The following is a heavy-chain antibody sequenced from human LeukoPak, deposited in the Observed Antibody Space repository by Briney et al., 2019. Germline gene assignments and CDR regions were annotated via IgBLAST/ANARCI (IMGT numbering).Heavy chain of an antibody. D-gene: IGHD3-16*02. CDR1: GGSISSYF. J-gene: IGHJ4*02. CDR2: IYYSGST. CDR3: AWGGSYPSY. V-gene: IGHV4-59*01. Sequence: PSETLSLTCTVSGGSISSYFWSWIRQPPGKGLEWIWYIYYSGSTNYTPTLKSRVTISVDTSKNQFSLKLSSVTAADTAVYYCAWGGSYPSYWGQGTLVTVSS.